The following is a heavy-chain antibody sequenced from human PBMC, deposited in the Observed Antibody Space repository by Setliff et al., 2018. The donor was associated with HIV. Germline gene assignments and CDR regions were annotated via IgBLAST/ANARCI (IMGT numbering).Heavy chain of an antibody. CDR2: ISMSGGTI. Sequence: SCAASGFTFSDYYMSWIRQAPGKGLEWVSYISMSGGTIYYADSVKGRFTLSRDNSKNTLFLQMNSLRPEDTAVFYCARLRLFSSALDYWGQGTLVTVSS. V-gene: IGHV3-11*04. CDR1: GFTFSDYY. D-gene: IGHD2-2*01. CDR3: ARLRLFSSALDY. J-gene: IGHJ4*02.